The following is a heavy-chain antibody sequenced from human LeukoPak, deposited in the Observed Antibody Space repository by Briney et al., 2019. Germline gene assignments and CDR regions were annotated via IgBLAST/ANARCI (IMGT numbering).Heavy chain of an antibody. J-gene: IGHJ4*02. CDR3: ARDGQVYYDSSGYYFAY. CDR1: GFTFSSYG. D-gene: IGHD3-22*01. V-gene: IGHV3-7*01. CDR2: IKQDGSEK. Sequence: GGSLRLSCAASGFTFSSYGMHWVRQAPGKGLEWVANIKQDGSEKYYVDSVKGRFTISRDNAKNSLYLQMNSLRAEDTAVYYCARDGQVYYDSSGYYFAYWGQGTLVTVSS.